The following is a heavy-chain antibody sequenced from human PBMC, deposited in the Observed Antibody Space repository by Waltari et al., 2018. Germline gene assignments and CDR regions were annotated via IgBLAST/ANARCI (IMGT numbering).Heavy chain of an antibody. Sequence: EVQLVESGGGLVQPGGSLILSCAASGFTLSDHYVDWVRPAPGKGLEWVGRSKDKGSSHTTEYAASVKGRFTISRDDSKNSLYLQMNSLKTEDTAVYYCARGYSYASGAYCSDYWGQGTLVTVSS. CDR3: ARGYSYASGAYCSDY. J-gene: IGHJ4*02. CDR2: SKDKGSSHTT. D-gene: IGHD3-22*01. CDR1: GFTLSDHY. V-gene: IGHV3-72*01.